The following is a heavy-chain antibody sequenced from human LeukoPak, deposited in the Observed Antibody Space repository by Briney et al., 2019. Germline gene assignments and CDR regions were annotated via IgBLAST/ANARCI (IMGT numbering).Heavy chain of an antibody. J-gene: IGHJ4*01. D-gene: IGHD4-17*01. CDR2: IISYNGNT. Sequence: VASVKVSCKASGYPFDKFRLTWVRQAPGQGLEWMGWIISYNGNTHYAQKFRGRLTLTTETSTSTAYLELRSLKSDDTAVYYCARDRVGGDLTGVSLYWGQGTLVTVSS. V-gene: IGHV1-18*01. CDR3: ARDRVGGDLTGVSLY. CDR1: GYPFDKFR.